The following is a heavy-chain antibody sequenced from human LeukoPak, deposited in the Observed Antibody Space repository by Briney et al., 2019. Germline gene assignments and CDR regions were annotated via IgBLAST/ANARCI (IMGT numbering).Heavy chain of an antibody. V-gene: IGHV4-34*01. Sequence: SETLSLTCAVYGGSFSGYYWSWIRQPPGKGLEWIGEINHSGSTNYNPSLKSRVTISVDTSKNQFSLKLSSVTAADTAVYYCAREYSSSWYSPYYFDYWGQGTLVTVSS. CDR1: GGSFSGYY. J-gene: IGHJ4*02. D-gene: IGHD6-13*01. CDR2: INHSGST. CDR3: AREYSSSWYSPYYFDY.